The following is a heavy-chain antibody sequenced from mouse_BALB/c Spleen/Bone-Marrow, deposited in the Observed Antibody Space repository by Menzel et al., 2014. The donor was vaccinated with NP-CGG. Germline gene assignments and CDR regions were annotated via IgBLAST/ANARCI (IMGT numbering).Heavy chain of an antibody. J-gene: IGHJ1*01. Sequence: EVMLVESGGGSVQPGGSLRLSCATSGFTFTDYYMSWVRQPPGKALEWSGFIRNKAKGYTTEYSASVKGRFTISRDNSQRILYHQMNTLRAEDSATYYCARDENVGIYWYFDVWGAGTTVIVSS. CDR2: IRNKAKGYTT. V-gene: IGHV7-3*02. CDR3: ARDENVGIYWYFDV. CDR1: GFTFTDYY.